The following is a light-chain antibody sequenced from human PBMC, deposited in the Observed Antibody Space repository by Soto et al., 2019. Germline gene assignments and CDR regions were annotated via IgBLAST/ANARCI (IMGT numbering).Light chain of an antibody. J-gene: IGLJ1*01. V-gene: IGLV1-40*01. CDR2: GNS. CDR3: QSYDSSLSGSV. Sequence: QPVLTQPPSVSGAPGQRVTISCTGSGSNIGAGYDVHWYQQLPGTAPKLLIYGNSNRPSGVPDRFSGSKSGTSASLAITGLQAEDEADYYCQSYDSSLSGSVLGTGTKLTVL. CDR1: GSNIGAGYD.